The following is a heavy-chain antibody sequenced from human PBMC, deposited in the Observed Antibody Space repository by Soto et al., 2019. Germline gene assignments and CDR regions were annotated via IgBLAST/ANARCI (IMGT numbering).Heavy chain of an antibody. CDR1: GYSFTNND. CDR3: ARMETFGSLNWFDP. J-gene: IGHJ5*02. CDR2: MNPGSGDT. V-gene: IGHV1-8*01. Sequence: ASVKFRCKASGYSFTNNDVSWVRQATGQGLEWMGWMNPGSGDTGYAQKFQGRVTMTRDISIATAYMELSSLRSDDTAIYYCARMETFGSLNWFDPWGQGTLVTVSS. D-gene: IGHD3-16*01.